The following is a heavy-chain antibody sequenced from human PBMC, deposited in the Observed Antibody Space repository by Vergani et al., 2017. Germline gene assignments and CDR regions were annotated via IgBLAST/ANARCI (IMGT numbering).Heavy chain of an antibody. CDR2: IYDNGNT. D-gene: IGHD5-24*01. Sequence: QLQLQESGPGLVKPSETLSLTCAVSGVSIKSRSYYWGWIRQSPGKGLEWIGSIYDNGNTYYNPSLKSRVAISVDTSMNQVSLNLGSVTAADTAVYYCARNRAIELAGRMHYYYAIDVWGQGTTVTVSS. CDR3: ARNRAIELAGRMHYYYAIDV. J-gene: IGHJ6*02. CDR1: GVSIKSRSYY. V-gene: IGHV4-39*01.